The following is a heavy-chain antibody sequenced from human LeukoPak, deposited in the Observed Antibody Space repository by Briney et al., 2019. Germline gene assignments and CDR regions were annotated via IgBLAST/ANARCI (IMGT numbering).Heavy chain of an antibody. J-gene: IGHJ3*02. CDR1: GFTFSSYG. Sequence: PGGSLRLSCAASGFTFSSYGMHWVRQAPGKGLEWVAVISYDGSNKYYADSVKGRFTISRDNSKNTLYLQMNSLRAEDTAVYYCAKVREWANSALDAFDIWGQGTMVTVSS. D-gene: IGHD3-3*01. V-gene: IGHV3-30*18. CDR2: ISYDGSNK. CDR3: AKVREWANSALDAFDI.